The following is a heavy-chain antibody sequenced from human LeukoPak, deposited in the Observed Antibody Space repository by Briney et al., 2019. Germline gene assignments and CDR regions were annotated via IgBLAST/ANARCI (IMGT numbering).Heavy chain of an antibody. CDR2: INPNSGGT. Sequence: GASVKVSCKASGYTFTGYYMHWVRQAPGQGLEWMGWINPNSGGTNYAQKFQGRVTMTRDTSISTAYMELSSLRSEDTAVYYCARGSRLGTQLRNWFDPWGQGTLVTVSS. J-gene: IGHJ5*02. D-gene: IGHD6-19*01. CDR1: GYTFTGYY. V-gene: IGHV1-2*02. CDR3: ARGSRLGTQLRNWFDP.